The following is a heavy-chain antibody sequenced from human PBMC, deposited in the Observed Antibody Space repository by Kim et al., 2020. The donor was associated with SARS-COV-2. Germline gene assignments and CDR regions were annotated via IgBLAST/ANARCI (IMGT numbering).Heavy chain of an antibody. J-gene: IGHJ4*02. V-gene: IGHV5-10-1*01. CDR3: ARHYYDSSGYSDY. D-gene: IGHD3-22*01. Sequence: YSPSFQGHVTISADKSISTAYLQWSSLKASDTAMYYCARHYYDSSGYSDYWGQGTLVTVSS.